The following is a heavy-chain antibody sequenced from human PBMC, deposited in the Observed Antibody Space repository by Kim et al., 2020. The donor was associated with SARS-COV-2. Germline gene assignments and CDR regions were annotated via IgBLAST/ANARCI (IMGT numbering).Heavy chain of an antibody. V-gene: IGHV3-23*01. CDR2: ISSGGGST. D-gene: IGHD2-2*02. CDR3: AKDRVVVPAAIDY. CDR1: GFTFTSYA. J-gene: IGHJ4*02. Sequence: GGSLRLSCTASGFTFTSYAMTGVRQAPGKVLEWISTISSGGGSTYYADSVTGRFTISRENSKNTLYLQMNSLRAEDTAVYYCAKDRVVVPAAIDYWGQGTRVTVSS.